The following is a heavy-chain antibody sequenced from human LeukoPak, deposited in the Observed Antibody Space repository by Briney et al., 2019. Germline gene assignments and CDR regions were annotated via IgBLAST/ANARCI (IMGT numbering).Heavy chain of an antibody. J-gene: IGHJ4*02. CDR2: ISGSGTTI. Sequence: PGGSLRLSCAASGFSFSSYEMNWVRQAPGKGLEWVSYISGSGTTIYYADSVKGRFTISRDNAENSLYLQMNSLRAEDTAVYYCARDGGSGILDWGQGTLVTVSS. CDR3: ARDGGSGILD. D-gene: IGHD3-10*01. V-gene: IGHV3-48*03. CDR1: GFSFSSYE.